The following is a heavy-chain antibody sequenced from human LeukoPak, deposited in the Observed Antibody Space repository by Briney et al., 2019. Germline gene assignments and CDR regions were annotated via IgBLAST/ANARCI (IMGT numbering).Heavy chain of an antibody. J-gene: IGHJ1*01. V-gene: IGHV3-23*01. Sequence: GGSQRLSCAASGFTFSNYAMTWVRQAPGKGLEWVSSISGSSDSTYYADSVKGRFTIFRDNSKNTLYLQMNSLRAEDTAVYYCTKDRANDVLEYFQYWGQSTLVTVSS. D-gene: IGHD2-8*01. CDR2: ISGSSDST. CDR3: TKDRANDVLEYFQY. CDR1: GFTFSNYA.